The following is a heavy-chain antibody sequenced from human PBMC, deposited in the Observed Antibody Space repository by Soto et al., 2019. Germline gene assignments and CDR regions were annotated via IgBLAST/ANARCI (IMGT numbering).Heavy chain of an antibody. CDR1: GGSISTYY. D-gene: IGHD3-10*01. Sequence: LSLTCTVSGGSISTYYWSWIRRPPGKGLEWIGYIYNSGSTHSNPSLQSRVTISVDTSKNQFSLKLSSVTAADTAIYYCARARITMVREVIKYNMDVWGQGTTVTVSS. CDR3: ARARITMVREVIKYNMDV. CDR2: IYNSGST. V-gene: IGHV4-59*01. J-gene: IGHJ6*02.